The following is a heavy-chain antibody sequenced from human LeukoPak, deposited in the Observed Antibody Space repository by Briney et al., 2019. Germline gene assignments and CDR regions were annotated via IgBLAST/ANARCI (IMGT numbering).Heavy chain of an antibody. J-gene: IGHJ6*02. Sequence: SVKVSCKASGGTFSSYTISWVRQAPGQGLEWMGRIIPILGIANYAQKFQGRVTITADKSTSTAYMELSSLRSEDTAVYYCAREDGYCSSTSCEYYYSMDVWGQGTTVTVSS. CDR2: IIPILGIA. CDR3: AREDGYCSSTSCEYYYSMDV. D-gene: IGHD2-2*01. CDR1: GGTFSSYT. V-gene: IGHV1-69*04.